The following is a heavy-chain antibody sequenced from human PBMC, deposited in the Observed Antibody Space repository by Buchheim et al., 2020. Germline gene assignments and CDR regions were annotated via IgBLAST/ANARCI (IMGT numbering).Heavy chain of an antibody. CDR2: ISTSATTI. CDR3: ARAQERYFYGSGGFGV. CDR1: GFTFTDYY. V-gene: IGHV3-11*01. J-gene: IGHJ4*02. D-gene: IGHD3-10*01. Sequence: QVQVVESGGGLVKPGGSLRLSCAASGFTFTDYYMSWIRQAPGKGLEWISSISTSATTIYYADSVKGRFTVSRVNAVNSLYLQLDSLRAEDTAVYYCARAQERYFYGSGGFGVWGQGTL.